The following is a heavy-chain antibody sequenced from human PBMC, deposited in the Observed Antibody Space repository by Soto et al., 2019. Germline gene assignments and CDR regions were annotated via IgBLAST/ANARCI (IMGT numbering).Heavy chain of an antibody. J-gene: IGHJ4*02. D-gene: IGHD3-10*01. Sequence: GASVKVSCKASGGTFSSYAISWVRQAPGQGLEWMGGIIPIFGTANYAQKFQGRVTITADESTSTAYMELSSLRSEDTAVYYCASCPQNCITSSPCCLFFDYWGQGTLVT. CDR3: ASCPQNCITSSPCCLFFDY. CDR1: GGTFSSYA. CDR2: IIPIFGTA. V-gene: IGHV1-69*13.